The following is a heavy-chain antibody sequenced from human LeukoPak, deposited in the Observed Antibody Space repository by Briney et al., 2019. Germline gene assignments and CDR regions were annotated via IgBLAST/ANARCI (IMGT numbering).Heavy chain of an antibody. V-gene: IGHV4-59*01. CDR1: GGSISPYY. J-gene: IGHJ4*02. CDR3: ARAFYPGYYSYMAV. D-gene: IGHD2/OR15-2a*01. CDR2: IYYSGST. Sequence: ASETLSLTCTVSGGSISPYYWSCIRQPPGKGLEWIGYIYYSGSTNYNPSLKSRVTISVDTSKNQFSLKLSSVTAADTAVYYCARAFYPGYYSYMAVWGQGTLVTVSS.